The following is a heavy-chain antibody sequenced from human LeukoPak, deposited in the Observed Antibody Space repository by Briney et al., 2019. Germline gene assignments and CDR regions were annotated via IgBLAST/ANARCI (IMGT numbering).Heavy chain of an antibody. CDR2: INHSGST. V-gene: IGHV4-39*07. J-gene: IGHJ5*01. CDR3: VRRRWIQLWFDY. Sequence: SETLSLTCTVSGGSISSSSYYWSWIRQPPGKGLEWIGEINHSGSTNYNPSLKSRVTISVDTSKNQFSLKLSSVTAADTAVYYCVRRRWIQLWFDYWGQGTLVTVSS. D-gene: IGHD5-18*01. CDR1: GGSISSSSYY.